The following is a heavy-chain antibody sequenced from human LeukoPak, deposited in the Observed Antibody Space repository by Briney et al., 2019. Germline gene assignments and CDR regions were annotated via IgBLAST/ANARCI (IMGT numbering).Heavy chain of an antibody. D-gene: IGHD2-2*01. CDR1: GGTFSSYA. Sequence: SVKVSCKASGGTFSSYAISWVRQAPGQRLEWRGGIIPIFGTANYTQKLHGRVTVTADKSTSTAYMELSSVRSEDTAVYYCAGTQTRDCSSTSCYQFDYWGQGTLVTVSS. CDR2: IIPIFGTA. J-gene: IGHJ4*02. CDR3: AGTQTRDCSSTSCYQFDY. V-gene: IGHV1-69*06.